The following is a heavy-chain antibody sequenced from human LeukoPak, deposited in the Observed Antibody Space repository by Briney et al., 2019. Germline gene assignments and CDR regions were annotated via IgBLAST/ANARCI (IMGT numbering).Heavy chain of an antibody. CDR2: IYTSGST. D-gene: IGHD2-8*01. V-gene: IGHV4-4*07. CDR3: AGGVVLMVYAPDAFDI. J-gene: IGHJ3*02. CDR1: GGSISSYY. Sequence: PSETLSLTCTVSGGSISSYYWSWIRQPAGKGLEWIGRIYTSGSTNYNPSLKSRVTMSVDTSKNQFSLKLSSGTAADTAVYYCAGGVVLMVYAPDAFDIWGQGTMVTVPS.